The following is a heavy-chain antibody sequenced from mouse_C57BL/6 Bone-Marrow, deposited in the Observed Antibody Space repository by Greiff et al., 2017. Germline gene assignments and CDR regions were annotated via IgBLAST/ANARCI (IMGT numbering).Heavy chain of an antibody. CDR3: TRRSSTIVTNYYAMGH. CDR1: GYTFTDYE. V-gene: IGHV1-15*01. D-gene: IGHD2-5*01. J-gene: IGHJ4*01. Sequence: VQLQESGAELVRPGASVTLSCTASGYTFTDYEMHWVKQTPVHGLEWIGAIDPETGGTAYNQKFKGKAILTAAKSSSTAYMELRSLTSEDSAVYYCTRRSSTIVTNYYAMGHGGQGTSVTVSA. CDR2: IDPETGGT.